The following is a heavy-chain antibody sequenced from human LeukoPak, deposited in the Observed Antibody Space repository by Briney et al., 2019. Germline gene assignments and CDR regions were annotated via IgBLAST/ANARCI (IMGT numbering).Heavy chain of an antibody. Sequence: SETLSLTCAVYGGSFSGYYWSWIRQPPGKGLEWIGEINHSGSTNYNPSLKSRVTISVDTSKNQFSLKLSSVTAADTAVYYCAGPLVAVITDNDAFDIWGQGTMVTVSS. V-gene: IGHV4-34*01. CDR2: INHSGST. CDR1: GGSFSGYY. J-gene: IGHJ3*02. D-gene: IGHD3-22*01. CDR3: AGPLVAVITDNDAFDI.